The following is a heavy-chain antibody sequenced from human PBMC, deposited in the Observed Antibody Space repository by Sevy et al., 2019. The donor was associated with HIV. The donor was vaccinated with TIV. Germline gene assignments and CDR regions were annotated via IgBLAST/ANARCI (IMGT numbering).Heavy chain of an antibody. D-gene: IGHD5-12*01. CDR3: ARRGYLRGLRSRGNYYYYYYYYMDV. V-gene: IGHV5-51*01. CDR1: GYSFTSYW. Sequence: GESLKISCKGSGYSFTSYWIGWVRQMPGKGLEWMGIIYPGDSDTRYSPSFQGQVTISADKSISTAYLQWSSLKASDTAMYYCARRGYLRGLRSRGNYYYYYYYYMDVWGKGTTVTVSS. CDR2: IYPGDSDT. J-gene: IGHJ6*03.